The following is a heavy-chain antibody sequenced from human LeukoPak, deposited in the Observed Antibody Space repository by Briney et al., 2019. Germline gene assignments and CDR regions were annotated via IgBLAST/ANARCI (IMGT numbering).Heavy chain of an antibody. CDR1: GGSISSGGYY. CDR3: AREVPITIFGVVVNWFDP. D-gene: IGHD3-3*01. CDR2: IYYSGST. Sequence: KPSETLSLTCTVSGGSISSGGYYWSWLRQHPGKGLEWIGYIYYSGSTYYNPPLKSRVTISVDTSKNQFSLKLSSVTAADTAVYYCAREVPITIFGVVVNWFDPWGQGTLVTVSS. V-gene: IGHV4-31*03. J-gene: IGHJ5*02.